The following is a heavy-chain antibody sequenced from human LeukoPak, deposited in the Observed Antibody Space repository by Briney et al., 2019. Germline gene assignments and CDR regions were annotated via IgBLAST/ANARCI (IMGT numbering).Heavy chain of an antibody. V-gene: IGHV3-48*03. CDR3: ARGYSSSPNYYYYYGMDV. Sequence: GGSLRLSCAASGFTVSSYEMNWVRQAPGKGLEWVSYLSSSGTTIYYADSVKGRFTISRDNAKNSLYLQMNSLRAEDTAVYYCARGYSSSPNYYYYYGMDVWGQGTTVTVSS. J-gene: IGHJ6*02. CDR2: LSSSGTTI. CDR1: GFTVSSYE. D-gene: IGHD6-13*01.